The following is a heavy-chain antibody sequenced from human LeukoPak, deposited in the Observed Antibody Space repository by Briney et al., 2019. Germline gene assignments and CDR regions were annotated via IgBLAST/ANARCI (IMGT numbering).Heavy chain of an antibody. CDR3: AKNRGGTYKYYMDV. J-gene: IGHJ6*03. CDR1: GFTFNNYA. D-gene: IGHD1-1*01. Sequence: GGSLRLSCAASGFTFNNYAMSWVRQAPGMGLEWLSYVSGSGGATYYAASVKGRFTISRDNSKNTVYLQMGSLRAEDTAVYYCAKNRGGTYKYYMDVWGNVTTVTVSS. CDR2: VSGSGGAT. V-gene: IGHV3-23*01.